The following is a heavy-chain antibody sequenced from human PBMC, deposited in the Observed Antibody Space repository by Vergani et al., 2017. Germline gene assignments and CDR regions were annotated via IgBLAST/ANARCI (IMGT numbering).Heavy chain of an antibody. Sequence: EVELVQSGPEMRKPGESLKISCKGSEYSFGNYWIGWVRQMPGKGLEWMGIIYPAYSDTRYSPSFQGQVTLSADKSISTAFLQWDSLKASDTALYYCARHTTYTDSWGQGTLVTVSS. CDR3: ARHTTYTDS. J-gene: IGHJ4*02. D-gene: IGHD1-1*01. CDR2: IYPAYSDT. V-gene: IGHV5-51*01. CDR1: EYSFGNYW.